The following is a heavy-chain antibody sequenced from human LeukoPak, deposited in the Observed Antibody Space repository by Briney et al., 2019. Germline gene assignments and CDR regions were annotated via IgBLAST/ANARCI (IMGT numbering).Heavy chain of an antibody. CDR1: GGSISSYY. CDR2: IYYSGST. D-gene: IGHD3-10*01. CDR3: AREESIGAFDI. Sequence: PSETLSLTCTVSGGSISSYYWSWIRQPPGKGLEWIGYIYYSGSTNYNPSLKSRVTISVDTSKNQFSLKLSSVTAADTAVYYCAREESIGAFDIWGQGTMVTVSS. V-gene: IGHV4-59*01. J-gene: IGHJ3*02.